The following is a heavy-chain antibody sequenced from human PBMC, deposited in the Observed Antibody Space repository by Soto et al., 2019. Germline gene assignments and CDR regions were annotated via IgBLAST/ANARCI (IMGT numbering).Heavy chain of an antibody. Sequence: EVQLLESGGGLVQPGGSLRLSCAASGFTFSSYAMSWVRQAPGKGLEWVSAISGSGGSTYYADSVKGRFTISRDNPKNTLYLKMNSVRAEDTAVYYCAKDRPAMIVVVILSYWGQGTLVTVSS. CDR1: GFTFSSYA. CDR3: AKDRPAMIVVVILSY. V-gene: IGHV3-23*01. D-gene: IGHD3-22*01. CDR2: ISGSGGST. J-gene: IGHJ4*02.